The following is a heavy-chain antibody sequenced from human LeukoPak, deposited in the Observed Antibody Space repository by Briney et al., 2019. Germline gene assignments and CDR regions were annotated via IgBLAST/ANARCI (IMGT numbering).Heavy chain of an antibody. D-gene: IGHD1-26*01. CDR1: GFTFSSYW. V-gene: IGHV3-21*01. CDR2: ITSTGSYT. Sequence: GGSLRLSCAASGFTFSSYWIHWVRQAPGKGLEWVSSITSTGSYTFYADSVKGRFTISRDNAKNSLYLQMNSLGAEDTAIYYCARDPYSGSYGDSYYYYMDVWGKGTTVTISS. CDR3: ARDPYSGSYGDSYYYYMDV. J-gene: IGHJ6*03.